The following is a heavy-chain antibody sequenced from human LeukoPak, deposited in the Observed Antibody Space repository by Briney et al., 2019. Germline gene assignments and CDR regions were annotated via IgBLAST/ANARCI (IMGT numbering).Heavy chain of an antibody. D-gene: IGHD3-3*01. J-gene: IGHJ5*02. V-gene: IGHV1-18*01. CDR3: ARVDHSYYDFWSALPGYWFDP. CDR2: ISAYNGNT. CDR1: GYTFTSYG. Sequence: ASVKVSCKASGYTFTSYGISWVRQAPGQGLEWMGWISAYNGNTNCAQKLQGRVTMTTDTSTSTAYMELRSLRSDDTAVYYCARVDHSYYDFWSALPGYWFDPWGQGTLVTVSS.